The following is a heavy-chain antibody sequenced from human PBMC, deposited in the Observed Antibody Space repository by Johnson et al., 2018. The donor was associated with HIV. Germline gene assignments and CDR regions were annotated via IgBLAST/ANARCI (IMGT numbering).Heavy chain of an antibody. V-gene: IGHV3-9*01. D-gene: IGHD2-21*02. CDR1: GFTFDDYA. J-gene: IGHJ3*02. CDR3: ARGGLLSPDAFDI. CDR2: ISWNSGSI. Sequence: VQLVESGGGLVQPGRSLRLSCAASGFTFDDYAMHWVQQAPGKGLEWVSGISWNSGSIGYADSVKGRFTISRDNSKNTLYLQMNSLRAEDTAVYYCARGGLLSPDAFDIWGQGTMVTVSS.